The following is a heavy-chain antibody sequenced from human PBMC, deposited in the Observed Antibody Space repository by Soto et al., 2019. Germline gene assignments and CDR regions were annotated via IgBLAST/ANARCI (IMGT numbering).Heavy chain of an antibody. CDR1: GFTFSSYA. CDR2: ISYDGSNK. V-gene: IGHV3-30-3*01. D-gene: IGHD6-13*01. Sequence: HPGGSLRLSCAASGFTFSSYAMHWVRQAPGKGLEWVAVISYDGSNKYYADSVKGRFTISRDNSKNTLYLQMNSLRAEDTAVYYCATSLEQQLIRTSRQTYYYYYYGMDVWGQGTTVTVSS. CDR3: ATSLEQQLIRTSRQTYYYYYYGMDV. J-gene: IGHJ6*02.